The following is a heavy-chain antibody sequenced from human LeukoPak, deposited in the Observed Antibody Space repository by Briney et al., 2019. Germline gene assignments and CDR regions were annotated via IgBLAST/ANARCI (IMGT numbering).Heavy chain of an antibody. D-gene: IGHD1-20*01. CDR2: IRSKAYGGTT. Sequence: GGSLRLSCTASGFTFGDYATSWFRQAPGKGLEWVGFIRSKAYGGTTEYAASVKGRFTISRDDSKSIAYLQMNSLKTEDTAVYYCTRVLTGTGLGYFDYWGQGTLVTVSS. V-gene: IGHV3-49*03. CDR1: GFTFGDYA. J-gene: IGHJ4*02. CDR3: TRVLTGTGLGYFDY.